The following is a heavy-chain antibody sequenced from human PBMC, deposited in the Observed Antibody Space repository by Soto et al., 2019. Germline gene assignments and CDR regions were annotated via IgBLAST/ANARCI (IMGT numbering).Heavy chain of an antibody. CDR2: IYHSGST. Sequence: SETLSLTCAVSGGSISSGGYSWSWIRQPPGKGLEWIGYIYHSGSTYYNPSLKSRVTISVDRSKNQFSLKLSSVTAADTAVYYCARDQEQYSSGWSPFDYWGQGTLVTVSS. CDR1: GGSISSGGYS. J-gene: IGHJ4*02. V-gene: IGHV4-30-2*01. D-gene: IGHD6-19*01. CDR3: ARDQEQYSSGWSPFDY.